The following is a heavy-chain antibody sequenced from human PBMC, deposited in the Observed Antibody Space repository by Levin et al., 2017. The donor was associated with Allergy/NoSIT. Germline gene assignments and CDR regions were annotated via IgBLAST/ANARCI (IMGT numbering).Heavy chain of an antibody. CDR2: LSGSGGST. D-gene: IGHD5-24*01. V-gene: IGHV3-23*01. CDR1: GFTFSTYA. Sequence: GGSLRLSCAASGFTFSTYAMSWVRQAPGKGLEWVSALSGSGGSTYYADSVKGRFTISRDNSKNTLYLQMNSLRAEDTAVYYCAKDLGYLRDGYNYVGYYFDYWGQGTLVTVSS. J-gene: IGHJ4*02. CDR3: AKDLGYLRDGYNYVGYYFDY.